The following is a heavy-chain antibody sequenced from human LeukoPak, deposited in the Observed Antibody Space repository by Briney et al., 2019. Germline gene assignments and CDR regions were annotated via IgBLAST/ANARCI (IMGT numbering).Heavy chain of an antibody. CDR1: GFTFGSYE. CDR2: ISSSGSTI. V-gene: IGHV3-48*03. CDR3: ARGCGTTTVTTNWFDP. J-gene: IGHJ5*02. D-gene: IGHD4-17*01. Sequence: PGGSLRLSCAASGFTFGSYEMNWVRQAPGKGLEWVSYISSSGSTIYYADSVKGRFTISRDNAKNSLYLQMNSLRAEDTAVYYCARGCGTTTVTTNWFDPWGQGTLVTVSS.